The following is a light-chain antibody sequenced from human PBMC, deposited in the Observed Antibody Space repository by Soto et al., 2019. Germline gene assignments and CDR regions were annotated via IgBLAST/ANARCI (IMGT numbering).Light chain of an antibody. CDR2: GAS. J-gene: IGKJ1*01. CDR3: QQYSDWPRT. V-gene: IGKV3-15*01. CDR1: QSVASK. Sequence: EIVMTQSPGTLSVSPGERATLSCRASQSVASKLAWYQQKPGQAPRPLMYGASTSATGVPARFSGSGSGTEFTLSISSLQSEDFAVYYCQQYSDWPRTFGQGTTVEFK.